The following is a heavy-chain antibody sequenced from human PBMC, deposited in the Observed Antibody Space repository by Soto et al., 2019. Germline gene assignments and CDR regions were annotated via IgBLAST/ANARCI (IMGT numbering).Heavy chain of an antibody. CDR2: ISYDETNK. D-gene: IGHD3-10*01. J-gene: IGHJ6*02. V-gene: IGHV3-33*05. Sequence: QLVESGGGVVQPGRSLRLSCSASGFIFSGYGMHWVRQAPGKGLEWVAVISYDETNKYYADSVKGRFTISRDNSKNTVFLQASSLRDDDTGVSYCARDRGMGSYFFATDVWGQGTTVTVSS. CDR3: ARDRGMGSYFFATDV. CDR1: GFIFSGYG.